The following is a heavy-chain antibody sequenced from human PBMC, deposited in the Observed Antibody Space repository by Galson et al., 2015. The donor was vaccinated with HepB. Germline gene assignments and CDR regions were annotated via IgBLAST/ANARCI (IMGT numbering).Heavy chain of an antibody. V-gene: IGHV3-23*01. CDR1: GFTFSSYG. J-gene: IGHJ4*02. CDR2: ISGSGGST. CDR3: AKGPGAYCSDGGCYLGS. D-gene: IGHD2-15*01. Sequence: SLRLSCAASGFTFSSYGMSWVRQAPGKGLEWVSTISGSGGSTYYADSVKGRFTISRDNSKNTLYLQMNSLRGEDTAVYYCAKGPGAYCSDGGCYLGSWGQGTLVTVSS.